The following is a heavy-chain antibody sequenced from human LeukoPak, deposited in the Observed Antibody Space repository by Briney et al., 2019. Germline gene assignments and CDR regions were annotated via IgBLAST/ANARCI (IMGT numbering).Heavy chain of an antibody. CDR3: AKDPLYSSGWYDWFDP. Sequence: PGRSLRLSCAASGFTFSSYAMHWVRQAPGKGLEWVAVISYDGSNKYYADSVKGRFTISRDNSKNTLYLQMNSLRAEDTAVYYCAKDPLYSSGWYDWFDPWGQGTLVTVSS. J-gene: IGHJ5*02. CDR2: ISYDGSNK. V-gene: IGHV3-30-3*01. D-gene: IGHD6-19*01. CDR1: GFTFSSYA.